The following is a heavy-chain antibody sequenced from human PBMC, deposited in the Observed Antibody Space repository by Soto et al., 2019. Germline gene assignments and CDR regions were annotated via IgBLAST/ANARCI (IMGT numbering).Heavy chain of an antibody. CDR1: GFTFSSYA. CDR3: AKENGYSSSWFEFDY. Sequence: GGSLRLSCAASGFTFSSYAMSWVRQAPGKGLEWVSAISGSGGSTYYADSVKGRFTISRDNSKNTLYLQMNSLRAEDTAVYDCAKENGYSSSWFEFDYWGQGTLVTVSS. V-gene: IGHV3-23*01. J-gene: IGHJ4*02. CDR2: ISGSGGST. D-gene: IGHD6-13*01.